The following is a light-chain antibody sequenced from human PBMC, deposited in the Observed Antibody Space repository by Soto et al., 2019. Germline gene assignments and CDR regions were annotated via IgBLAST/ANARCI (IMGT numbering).Light chain of an antibody. J-gene: IGLJ1*01. CDR2: DVS. V-gene: IGLV2-14*03. CDR3: SSYTRSSPYV. Sequence: QSASVSGSPGQSITISCTGPSSDVGSYDYVSWYQQHPGTAPRLIIYDVSNRPSGVSNRFSGSKSGNTASLTISGLQAEDEADYYCSSYTRSSPYVFGTGTKLTVL. CDR1: SSDVGSYDY.